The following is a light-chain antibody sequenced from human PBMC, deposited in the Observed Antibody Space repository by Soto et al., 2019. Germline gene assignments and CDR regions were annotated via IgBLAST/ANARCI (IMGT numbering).Light chain of an antibody. CDR2: YNN. Sequence: QSVLTQPPSASGTPGQRVTISCSGSSSNIGSNTVNWYQQLPGTAPTLLIYYNNQRPSGVPDRFSGSKSGTSASLAISGLQSEDEAHYYCAAWDDRLSDLLFGGGTKVTVL. J-gene: IGLJ2*01. V-gene: IGLV1-44*01. CDR3: AAWDDRLSDLL. CDR1: SSNIGSNT.